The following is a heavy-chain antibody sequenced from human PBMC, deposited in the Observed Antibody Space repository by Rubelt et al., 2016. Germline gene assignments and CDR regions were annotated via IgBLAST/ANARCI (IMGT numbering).Heavy chain of an antibody. J-gene: IGHJ6*02. CDR2: INHSGST. V-gene: IGHV4-34*01. Sequence: QVQLQESGPGLVKPSETLSLTCAVYGGSFSGYYWSWIRQPPGKGLEWIGEINHSGSTNYNPSLKSRVTISVDTSKNQFSLKRSSVTAADTAVYYCARGSGATHYYYYGMDVWGQGITVTVSS. CDR3: ARGSGATHYYYYGMDV. CDR1: GGSFSGYY. D-gene: IGHD1-26*01.